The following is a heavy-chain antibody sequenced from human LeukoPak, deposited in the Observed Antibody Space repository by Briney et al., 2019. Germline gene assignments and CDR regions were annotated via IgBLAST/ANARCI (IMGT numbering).Heavy chain of an antibody. V-gene: IGHV3-23*01. J-gene: IGHJ4*02. CDR3: ARDSGSYTPLDY. D-gene: IGHD1-26*01. CDR2: ISGSGGST. CDR1: GFTFSSYG. Sequence: GGSLRLSCAASGFTFSSYGMSWVRQAPGKGLEWVSAISGSGGSTYYADSVKGRFTISRDNSKNTLYLQMNSLRAEDTAVYYCARDSGSYTPLDYWGQGTLVTVSS.